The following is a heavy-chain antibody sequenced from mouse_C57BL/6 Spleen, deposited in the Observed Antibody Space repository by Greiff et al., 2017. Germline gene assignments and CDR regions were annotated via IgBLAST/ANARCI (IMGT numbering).Heavy chain of an antibody. CDR3: TRERTTVVATDFDY. V-gene: IGHV1-15*01. D-gene: IGHD1-1*01. CDR1: GYTFTDYE. Sequence: QVQLQQSGAELVRPGASVTLSCKASGYTFTDYEMHWVKQTPVHGLEWIGAIDPETGGTAYNQKFKGKAILTADKSSSTAYMELRSLTSEDSAVYYCTRERTTVVATDFDYWGKAPLSQSPQ. J-gene: IGHJ2*01. CDR2: IDPETGGT.